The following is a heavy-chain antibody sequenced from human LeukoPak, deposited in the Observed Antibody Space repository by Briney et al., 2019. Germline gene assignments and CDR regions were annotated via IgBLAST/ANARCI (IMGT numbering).Heavy chain of an antibody. V-gene: IGHV4-59*01. CDR3: ARLSGAAAGQFDP. CDR2: IYYSGST. D-gene: IGHD6-13*01. J-gene: IGHJ5*02. Sequence: ASETLSLTCTVSGGSISSYYWSWIRQPPGKGLEWIGYIYYSGSTNYNPSVKSRVTISVDASTDQFSLKLSSVTAADTAVYYCARLSGAAAGQFDPWGQGTLVTVSS. CDR1: GGSISSYY.